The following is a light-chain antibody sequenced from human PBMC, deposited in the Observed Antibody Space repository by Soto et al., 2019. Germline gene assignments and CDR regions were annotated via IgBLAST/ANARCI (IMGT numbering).Light chain of an antibody. Sequence: QSVLTQPPSASGTPGQRVTISCSGSSSNIGSNTVNWYQQLPGTAPKLIYSNNQRPSGVPDRFSGSKSGTSASLAISGLQSEDEADYYCAAWEDSLNGYVFGTGTKLTVL. V-gene: IGLV1-44*01. CDR1: SSNIGSNT. CDR2: SNN. CDR3: AAWEDSLNGYV. J-gene: IGLJ1*01.